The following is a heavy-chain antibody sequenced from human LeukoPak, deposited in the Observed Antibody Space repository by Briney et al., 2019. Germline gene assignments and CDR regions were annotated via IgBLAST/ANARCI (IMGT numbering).Heavy chain of an antibody. D-gene: IGHD3-22*01. Sequence: SETLSLMCSVYGGSFSDYFWSWIRQSPGKGLEWIGEINHRGTTKYNASLESRVTISLDTSKNQFSLEVTSVTAADTATYYCARGSSYGASGYPYFDHWGQGTLVPVSS. V-gene: IGHV4-34*01. CDR3: ARGSSYGASGYPYFDH. CDR2: INHRGTT. J-gene: IGHJ4*02. CDR1: GGSFSDYF.